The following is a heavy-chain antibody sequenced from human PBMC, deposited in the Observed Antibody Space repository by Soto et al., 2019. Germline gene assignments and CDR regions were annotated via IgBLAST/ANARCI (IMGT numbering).Heavy chain of an antibody. J-gene: IGHJ4*02. Sequence: VQLLESGGGLVQPGGSLRLSCAASGFSFSSYAMVWVRQAPGKGLEWVSVISARGGSSYFAASVKGRFTISRDNSKNVLSLEMNSLRAEDTAIYFCAKGSIEYSASVDNWGQGTLVLVSS. CDR1: GFSFSSYA. CDR2: ISARGGSS. CDR3: AKGSIEYSASVDN. D-gene: IGHD5-12*01. V-gene: IGHV3-23*01.